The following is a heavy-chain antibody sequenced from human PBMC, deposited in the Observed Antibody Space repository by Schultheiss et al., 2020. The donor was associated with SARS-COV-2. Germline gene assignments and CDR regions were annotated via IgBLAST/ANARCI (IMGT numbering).Heavy chain of an antibody. CDR3: AREFPTQWELLH. V-gene: IGHV3-30*04. J-gene: IGHJ4*02. D-gene: IGHD1-26*01. CDR2: VSNDGSNK. Sequence: GESLKISCAASGFTFSSYAMSWVRQAPDKGLEWVAVVSNDGSNKYYADSVKGRFTISRDNSKNTLYLQMNSLRAEDTAVYYCAREFPTQWELLHWGQGTLVTVSS. CDR1: GFTFSSYA.